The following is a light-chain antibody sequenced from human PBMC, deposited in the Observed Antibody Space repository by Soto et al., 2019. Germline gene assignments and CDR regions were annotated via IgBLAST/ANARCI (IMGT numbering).Light chain of an antibody. CDR3: QQYSNWPSWT. Sequence: EILMTQSPATLSVSPGERATVSCRASQSVSSNLAWYQQKPGQAPRLLIYGASTRATGIPARFSGSGSGTEFTLTISSLQSEDFAVYYCQQYSNWPSWTFGQGTNVEIK. V-gene: IGKV3-15*01. CDR2: GAS. J-gene: IGKJ1*01. CDR1: QSVSSN.